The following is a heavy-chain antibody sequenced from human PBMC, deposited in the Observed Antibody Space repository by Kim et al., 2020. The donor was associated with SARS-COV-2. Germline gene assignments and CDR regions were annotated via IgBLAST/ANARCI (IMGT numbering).Heavy chain of an antibody. Sequence: GGSLRLSCAASGFTLRAFWLHWVRQAPGKGLEWVSRISSDGSSTSYADSLKGRFTISRDNAKNTLFLQMNSLGADDTAVYYCARADSLSGDYVNIDWWGQRTLVTVSS. CDR2: ISSDGSST. V-gene: IGHV3-74*01. CDR1: GFTLRAFW. D-gene: IGHD4-17*01. J-gene: IGHJ4*02. CDR3: ARADSLSGDYVNIDW.